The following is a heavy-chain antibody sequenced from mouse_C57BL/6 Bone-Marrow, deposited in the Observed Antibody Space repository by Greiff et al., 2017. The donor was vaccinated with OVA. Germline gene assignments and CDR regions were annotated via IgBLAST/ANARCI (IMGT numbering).Heavy chain of an antibody. CDR1: GFTFSSYT. D-gene: IGHD2-5*01. CDR2: ISGGGGNT. J-gene: IGHJ1*03. Sequence: EVNVVESGGGLVKPGGSLKLSCAASGFTFSSYTMSWVRQTPEKRLEWVATISGGGGNTYYPDSVKGRFTISRDNAKNTLYLQMSSLRSEDTALYYCARRSNYWYFDVWGTGTTVTVSS. V-gene: IGHV5-9*01. CDR3: ARRSNYWYFDV.